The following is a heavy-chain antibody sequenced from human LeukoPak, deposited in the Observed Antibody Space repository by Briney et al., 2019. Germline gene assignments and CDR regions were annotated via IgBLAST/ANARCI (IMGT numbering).Heavy chain of an antibody. D-gene: IGHD3-22*01. J-gene: IGHJ4*02. CDR3: ARNPLNTYYYDSSVYPGAYYFDY. CDR2: IYYSGST. V-gene: IGHV4-31*03. Sequence: TASQTLSLTCTVSGVSISSGGYYWSWIRQHPGKGLEWIVYIYYSGSTYYNPSLKSRVTISVDTSKNQFSLKLSSVTAADTAVYYCARNPLNTYYYDSSVYPGAYYFDYWGQGTLVTVSS. CDR1: GVSISSGGYY.